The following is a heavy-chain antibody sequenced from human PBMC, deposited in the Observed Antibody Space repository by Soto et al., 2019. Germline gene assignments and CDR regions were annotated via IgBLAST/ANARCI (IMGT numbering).Heavy chain of an antibody. Sequence: QVQLVQSGGEVKRPGASVKVSCKTSGYTFSNYGITWVRQAPGQPLEWLVWISLYSDGTNYAQKLQGRVSMTTDTSTTTAYMELRSLRSDDTAVYYCARVVPGAEAWFGPWCQGTLVTVSS. V-gene: IGHV1-18*01. CDR1: GYTFSNYG. J-gene: IGHJ5*02. CDR2: ISLYSDGT. D-gene: IGHD2-2*01. CDR3: ARVVPGAEAWFGP.